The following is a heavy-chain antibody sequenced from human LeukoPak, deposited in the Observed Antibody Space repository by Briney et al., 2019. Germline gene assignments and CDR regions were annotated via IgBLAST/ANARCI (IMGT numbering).Heavy chain of an antibody. CDR1: GYTFTGYY. D-gene: IGHD1-26*01. CDR3: AREAAGGSYYVDY. CDR2: INPNSGGT. Sequence: VASVKVSCKASGYTFTGYYMHWVRQAPGQGLEWMGWINPNSGGTNYAQKFQGRVTMTRDTSISTAYMELSRLRSDDTAVYYCAREAAGGSYYVDYWGQGTLVTVSS. J-gene: IGHJ4*02. V-gene: IGHV1-2*02.